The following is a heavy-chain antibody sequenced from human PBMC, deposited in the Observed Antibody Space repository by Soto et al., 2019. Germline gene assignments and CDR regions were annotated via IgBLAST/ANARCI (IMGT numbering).Heavy chain of an antibody. Sequence: PSETLSLTCTVSGGSISSSSYYWGWIRQPPGKGLEWFGSIYYSGSTYYNPSLKSRVTISVDTSKNQFSLKLSSVTAADTAVYYCARMRAFYDILTGYQTPYYFDYWGQGTLVTVSS. D-gene: IGHD3-9*01. CDR1: GGSISSSSYY. J-gene: IGHJ4*02. CDR2: IYYSGST. CDR3: ARMRAFYDILTGYQTPYYFDY. V-gene: IGHV4-39*07.